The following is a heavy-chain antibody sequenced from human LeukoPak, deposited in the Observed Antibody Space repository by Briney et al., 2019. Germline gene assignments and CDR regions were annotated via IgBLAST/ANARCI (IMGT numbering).Heavy chain of an antibody. J-gene: IGHJ4*02. CDR2: FYHSGNT. CDR1: GDSITDYY. CDR3: AREEGIAAAGALEY. D-gene: IGHD6-13*01. V-gene: IGHV4-59*01. Sequence: SETLSLTCNVSGDSITDYYWSWIRQPPGKGLEWIGFFYHSGNTNYNPSLASRVTLSLDTSKTQLSLRLTSVTAADTAVYYCAREEGIAAAGALEYWGQGILVTVSS.